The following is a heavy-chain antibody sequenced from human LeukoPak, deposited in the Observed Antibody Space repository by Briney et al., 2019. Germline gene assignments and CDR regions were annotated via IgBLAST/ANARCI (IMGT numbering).Heavy chain of an antibody. CDR1: GYTFTSYG. V-gene: IGHV1-18*01. Sequence: ASVKVSCKASGYTFTSYGISWVRQAPGQGLEWMGWISAYNGNTNYAQKLQGRVTMTTDTSTSTAYMELRSLRSDDTAVYYCARVRAAASKPGYFDYWGQGTLVTVSS. CDR3: ARVRAAASKPGYFDY. CDR2: ISAYNGNT. D-gene: IGHD6-13*01. J-gene: IGHJ4*02.